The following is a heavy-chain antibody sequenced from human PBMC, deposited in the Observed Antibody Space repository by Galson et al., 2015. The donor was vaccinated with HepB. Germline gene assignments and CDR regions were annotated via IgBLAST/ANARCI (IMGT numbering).Heavy chain of an antibody. Sequence: CAISGDSVSSNSAAWNWIRQSPSRGLEWLGRTYYRSKWYNDYAVSVKSRITINPDTSKNQFSLQLNSVTPDDQAVYYCARGWFGEFSWLGSWGQGTLVTDSS. CDR2: TYYRSKWYN. V-gene: IGHV6-1*01. D-gene: IGHD3-10*01. CDR1: GDSVSSNSAA. CDR3: ARGWFGEFSWLGS. J-gene: IGHJ4*02.